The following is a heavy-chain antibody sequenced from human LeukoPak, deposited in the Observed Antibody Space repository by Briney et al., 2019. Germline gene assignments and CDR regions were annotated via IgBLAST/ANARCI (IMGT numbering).Heavy chain of an antibody. D-gene: IGHD3-3*01. CDR3: AKDITINYDRGGAFDI. V-gene: IGHV3-48*01. CDR2: ISSSSSTI. Sequence: PSGGSLRLSCAASGFTFSSYSMNWVRQAPGKGLEWVSYISSSSSTIYYADSVKGRFTISRDNAKNSLYLQMNSLRAEDTALYYCAKDITINYDRGGAFDIWGQGTMVTVSS. J-gene: IGHJ3*02. CDR1: GFTFSSYS.